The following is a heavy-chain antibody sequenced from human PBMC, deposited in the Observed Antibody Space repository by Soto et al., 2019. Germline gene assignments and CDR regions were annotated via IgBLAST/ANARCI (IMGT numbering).Heavy chain of an antibody. D-gene: IGHD6-19*01. V-gene: IGHV1-18*01. CDR1: GYTFTSYG. J-gene: IGHJ3*02. CDR3: AYSSGSDDAFDI. Sequence: ASXKVSCKASGYTFTSYGISWVRQAPGQGLEWMGWISAYNGNTNYAQKLQGRVTMTTDTSTSTAYMELRSLRSDDTAVYSCAYSSGSDDAFDIWGQGTMVTVS. CDR2: ISAYNGNT.